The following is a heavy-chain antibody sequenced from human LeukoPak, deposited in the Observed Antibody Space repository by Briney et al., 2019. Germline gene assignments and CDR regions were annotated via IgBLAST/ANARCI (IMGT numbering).Heavy chain of an antibody. CDR2: IIPIFGTA. CDR1: GGTFSSYA. V-gene: IGHV1-69*13. CDR3: ARALYYDFWSGSPDDAFDI. J-gene: IGHJ3*02. D-gene: IGHD3-3*01. Sequence: SVKVSCKASGGTFSSYAISWVRQTPGQGLEWMGGIIPIFGTANYAQEFQGRVTITADESTSTAYMELSSLRSEDTAVYYCARALYYDFWSGSPDDAFDIWGQGTMVTVSS.